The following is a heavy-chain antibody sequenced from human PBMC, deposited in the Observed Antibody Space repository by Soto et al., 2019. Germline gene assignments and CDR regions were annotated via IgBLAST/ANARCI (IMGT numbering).Heavy chain of an antibody. V-gene: IGHV1-18*01. Sequence: ASVKVSCKASGYTFTNFGISWVRQAPGQGLEWMGWIRAYNGKTNYAQKLKGRVTMTTDTSTSTAYMELNSMRADDTALYYCVKDIGMSTTSYVHFYGMDVWGQGTTVTVSS. D-gene: IGHD3-16*01. CDR1: GYTFTNFG. J-gene: IGHJ6*02. CDR3: VKDIGMSTTSYVHFYGMDV. CDR2: IRAYNGKT.